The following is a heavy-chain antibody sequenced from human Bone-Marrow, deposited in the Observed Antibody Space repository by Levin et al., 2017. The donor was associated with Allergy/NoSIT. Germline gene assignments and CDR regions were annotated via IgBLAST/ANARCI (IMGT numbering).Heavy chain of an antibody. V-gene: IGHV4-59*12. CDR3: ARDRVEDTTALGGYYFAF. J-gene: IGHJ4*02. CDR1: GGSISNYY. D-gene: IGHD1-1*01. CDR2: IYYSGST. Sequence: SETLSLTCTVSGGSISNYYWSWIQQSPGKGLEWIGYIYYSGSTNYNPSLKSRVTISVDTSKNQFSLKLSSVTAADTAVYYCARDRVEDTTALGGYYFAFWGQGTRVTVSS.